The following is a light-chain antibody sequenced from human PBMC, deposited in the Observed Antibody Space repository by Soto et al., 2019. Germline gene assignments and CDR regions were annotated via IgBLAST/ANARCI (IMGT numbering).Light chain of an antibody. CDR3: QSYDSSLSGYV. J-gene: IGLJ1*01. CDR1: GSNIGATYD. V-gene: IGLV1-40*01. CDR2: ANT. Sequence: QSVLTQPPSVSGAPGQRVTISCSGSGSNIGATYDVDWYQQLPGTAPKLLIYANTNRPSGVPDRFSGSKSGTSASLAITGLQAEDEADYYCQSYDSSLSGYVFGTGTKVTVL.